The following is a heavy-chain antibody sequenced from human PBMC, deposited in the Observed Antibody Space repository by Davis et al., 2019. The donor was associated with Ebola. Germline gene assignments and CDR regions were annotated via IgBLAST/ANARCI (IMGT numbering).Heavy chain of an antibody. CDR2: IRSKTNGGII. Sequence: GESLKISCAASGFSFNEAWTWMNWVRQAPGKGLEWVGRIRSKTNGGIIDYAAFVEGRFIISRDDSKNTLFLQINSLRTEDTAVYYCSTDPARGYWGQGTLVNVS. V-gene: IGHV3-15*07. CDR3: STDPARGY. J-gene: IGHJ4*02. CDR1: GFSFNEAW.